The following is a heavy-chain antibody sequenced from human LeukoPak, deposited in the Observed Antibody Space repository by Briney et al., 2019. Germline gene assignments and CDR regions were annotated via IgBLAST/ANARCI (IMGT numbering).Heavy chain of an antibody. D-gene: IGHD6-6*01. J-gene: IGHJ4*02. Sequence: SQTLSLTCTVSGGSISSGDYYWSWIRQPPGKGLEWIGYIYYSGSTYYNPSLKSRVTISVDTSKNQFSLKLSSVTAADTPVYYCASETYSSSSYYFDYWGQGTLFTVSS. CDR1: GGSISSGDYY. CDR3: ASETYSSSSYYFDY. V-gene: IGHV4-30-4*01. CDR2: IYYSGST.